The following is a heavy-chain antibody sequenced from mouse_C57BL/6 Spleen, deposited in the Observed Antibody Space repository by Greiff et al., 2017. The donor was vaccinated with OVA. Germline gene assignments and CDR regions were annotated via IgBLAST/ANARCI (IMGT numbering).Heavy chain of an antibody. D-gene: IGHD1-1*01. J-gene: IGHJ3*01. CDR3: ARKNSYGSSPFAY. CDR2: INPNNGGT. Sequence: EVKLMESGPELVKPGASVKIPCKASGYTFTDYNMDWVKQSHGKSLEWIGDINPNNGGTIYNQKFKGKATLTVDKSSSTAYMELRSLTSEDTAGYYGARKNSYGSSPFAYWGQGTLVTVSA. V-gene: IGHV1-18*01. CDR1: GYTFTDYN.